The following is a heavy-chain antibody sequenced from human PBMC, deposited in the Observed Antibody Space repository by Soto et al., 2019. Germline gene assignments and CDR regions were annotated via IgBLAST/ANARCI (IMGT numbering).Heavy chain of an antibody. CDR2: IIPIFGTA. J-gene: IGHJ5*02. CDR1: GGTFSSYA. CDR3: ARELAVVAATPGGFDP. D-gene: IGHD2-15*01. V-gene: IGHV1-69*12. Sequence: QVQLVQSGAEVKKPGSSVKVSCKASGGTFSSYAISWVRQAPGQGLEWMGGIIPIFGTANYAQKFQGRVTITADESTSTAYMELSSLRSEHTAVYYCARELAVVAATPGGFDPWGQGTLVTVSS.